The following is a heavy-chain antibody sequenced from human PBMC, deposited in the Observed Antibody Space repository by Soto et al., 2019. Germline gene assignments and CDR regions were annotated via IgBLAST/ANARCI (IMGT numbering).Heavy chain of an antibody. D-gene: IGHD5-18*01. Sequence: QVQLVQSGAEVKKPGASVKVSCKASGYTFTSYYMHWVRQAPGQGLEWMGIINPSGGSTSYAQKFQGRVTMTREPSTSTGYMELSSLRSEDTAVYYCARRLWTLYYYGMDVWGQGTTVTVSS. CDR2: INPSGGST. J-gene: IGHJ6*02. CDR3: ARRLWTLYYYGMDV. V-gene: IGHV1-46*01. CDR1: GYTFTSYY.